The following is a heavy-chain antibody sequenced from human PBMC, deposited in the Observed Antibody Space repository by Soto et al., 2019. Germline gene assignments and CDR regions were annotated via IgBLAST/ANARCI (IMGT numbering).Heavy chain of an antibody. D-gene: IGHD3-10*01. CDR3: ARHHVLLWFGELSGMDV. CDR2: IDPSDSYT. V-gene: IGHV5-10-1*01. Sequence: LGESLKISCKGSGYSFTSYWISWVRQMPGKGLEWMGRIDPSDSYTNYSPSFQGHVTISADKSISTAYLQWSSLKASDTAMYYCARHHVLLWFGELSGMDVWGQGTTVTVSS. J-gene: IGHJ6*02. CDR1: GYSFTSYW.